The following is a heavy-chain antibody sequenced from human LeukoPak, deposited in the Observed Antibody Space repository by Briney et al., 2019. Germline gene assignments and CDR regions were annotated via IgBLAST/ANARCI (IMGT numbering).Heavy chain of an antibody. V-gene: IGHV3-23*01. CDR1: GFTFSSYA. J-gene: IGHJ5*02. Sequence: PGGSLRLSCAASGFTFSSYAMTWVRQAPGKGLEWVSAISASGGSPYYANFVKGRFTISRDNSKNTLYLQMNNLRAEDTAVYYCAKGTTVAFLNWFDPWGQGTRVTVSS. CDR3: AKGTTVAFLNWFDP. D-gene: IGHD6-19*01. CDR2: ISASGGSP.